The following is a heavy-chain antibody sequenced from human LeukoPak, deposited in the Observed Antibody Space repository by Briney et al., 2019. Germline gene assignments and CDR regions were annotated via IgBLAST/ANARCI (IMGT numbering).Heavy chain of an antibody. V-gene: IGHV3-66*03. CDR3: ARGGMIVRGLAI. D-gene: IGHD3-22*01. CDR1: GFTLRVNY. J-gene: IGHJ3*02. Sequence: GGSLRLSCAASGFTLRVNYMTWVRQAPGKGLEWVSVIYANGSTYYPDSVKGRFTISRDNSKNTLYLQMNSLRAEDTAVYYCARGGMIVRGLAIWGQGTMVTVSS. CDR2: IYANGST.